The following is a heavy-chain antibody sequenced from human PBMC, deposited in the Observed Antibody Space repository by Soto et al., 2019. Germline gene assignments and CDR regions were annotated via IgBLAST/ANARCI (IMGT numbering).Heavy chain of an antibody. D-gene: IGHD2-15*01. CDR2: IDIDGDT. J-gene: IGHJ3*01. CDR3: ARATPGDAYDV. Sequence: GGSLRLSCSASGFTFDDYAMHWVRQITGKGLEWVSVIDIDGDTYYPGSVKGRFTISRETAKNSFYLQLSTLTAGDTGVFYCARATPGDAYDVWGQGTLVTVSS. V-gene: IGHV3-13*01. CDR1: GFTFDDYA.